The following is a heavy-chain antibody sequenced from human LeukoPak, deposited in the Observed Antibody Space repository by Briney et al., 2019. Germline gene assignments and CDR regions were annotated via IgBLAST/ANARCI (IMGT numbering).Heavy chain of an antibody. V-gene: IGHV1-8*01. CDR1: GYTFTSYD. Sequence: GASVKVSCKASGYTFTSYDINWVRQATGQGLEWMGWMNPNSGNTGYAQKFQGRVTMTRNTSISTAYMELSSLRSEDTAVYYCAIYGDYADYFDYWGQGTLVTVSS. J-gene: IGHJ4*02. CDR3: AIYGDYADYFDY. D-gene: IGHD4-17*01. CDR2: MNPNSGNT.